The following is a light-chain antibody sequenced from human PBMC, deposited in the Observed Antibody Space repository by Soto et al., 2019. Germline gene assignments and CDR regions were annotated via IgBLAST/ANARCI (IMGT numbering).Light chain of an antibody. CDR1: QSVGSN. CDR3: QQYNNWPRT. J-gene: IGKJ1*01. CDR2: GAS. V-gene: IGKV3-15*01. Sequence: ERVMTQSPATLSVSPGERATLSCRASQSVGSNLAWYQQIPGQAPRLLITGASTRATGIPAKFSGSGSGTEFTLTISSLQSEDFAVYYCQQYNNWPRTFGQGTKVDIK.